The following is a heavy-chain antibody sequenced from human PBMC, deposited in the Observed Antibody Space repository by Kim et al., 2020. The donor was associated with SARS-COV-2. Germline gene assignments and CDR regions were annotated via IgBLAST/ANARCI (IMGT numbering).Heavy chain of an antibody. CDR3: ARDYGSGKGWFDP. J-gene: IGHJ5*02. Sequence: AQTLQGRVTMTTDTSTSTAYMELRSLRSDDTAVYYCARDYGSGKGWFDPWGQGTLVTVSS. V-gene: IGHV1-18*01. D-gene: IGHD3-10*01.